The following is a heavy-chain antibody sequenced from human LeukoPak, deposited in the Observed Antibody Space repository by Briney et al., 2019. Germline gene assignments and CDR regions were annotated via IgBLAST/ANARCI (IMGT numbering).Heavy chain of an antibody. Sequence: ASVKVSCKASGYTFTSYTMHWVRQAPGQRLEWMGWINAGNGNTKYSQEFQGRVTITRDTSASTAYMELSSLRSEDMAVYYCARDLSSWYLGTTNAFDIWGQGTMVTVSS. J-gene: IGHJ3*02. CDR3: ARDLSSWYLGTTNAFDI. CDR2: INAGNGNT. CDR1: GYTFTSYT. D-gene: IGHD6-13*01. V-gene: IGHV1-3*03.